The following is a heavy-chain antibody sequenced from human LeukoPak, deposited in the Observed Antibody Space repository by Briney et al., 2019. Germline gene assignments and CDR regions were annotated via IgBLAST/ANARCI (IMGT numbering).Heavy chain of an antibody. Sequence: PGGSLRLSCAASGFTFSNYAMSWVRQAPGKGLEWVSAISGSGGSTYYADSVKGRFTISRDNSESTLYLQMNSLRAEDTALYYCAKARGRAAAGSTSDYWGQGTLVTVPS. CDR1: GFTFSNYA. V-gene: IGHV3-23*01. CDR3: AKARGRAAAGSTSDY. CDR2: ISGSGGST. D-gene: IGHD6-13*01. J-gene: IGHJ4*02.